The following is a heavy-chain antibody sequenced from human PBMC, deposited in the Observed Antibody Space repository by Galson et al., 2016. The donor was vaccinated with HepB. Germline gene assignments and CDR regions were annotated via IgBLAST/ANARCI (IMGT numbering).Heavy chain of an antibody. V-gene: IGHV1-3*01. CDR1: GYSFINHA. CDR3: TRVRFAVAPTGGFDY. J-gene: IGHJ4*02. Sequence: SVKVSCKASGYSFINHAIHWVRQAPGQSLEWMGWITGGNGNTQYSQKFQGRVSFTWDTSASTAYMELSSLRSEDTAVYYCTRVRFAVAPTGGFDYWGQGTLVTVSS. D-gene: IGHD6-19*01. CDR2: ITGGNGNT.